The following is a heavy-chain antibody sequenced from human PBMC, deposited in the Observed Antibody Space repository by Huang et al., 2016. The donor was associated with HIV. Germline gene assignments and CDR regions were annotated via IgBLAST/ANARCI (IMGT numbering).Heavy chain of an antibody. CDR1: GYTFTSYG. D-gene: IGHD3-22*01. CDR2: ISAAGGDT. CDR3: ARDPKYHRIGYYRQRRGIDI. V-gene: IGHV1-18*01. J-gene: IGHJ3*02. Sequence: QIQLMQSGPELKQPGASVKVSCKASGYTFTSYGLTWVRQAPGQGPEWMGCISAAGGDTEYAQKFQGRVTLTTDTSTNIAYMELRSLRSDDTAKYYCARDPKYHRIGYYRQRRGIDIWGQGTMVIVSS.